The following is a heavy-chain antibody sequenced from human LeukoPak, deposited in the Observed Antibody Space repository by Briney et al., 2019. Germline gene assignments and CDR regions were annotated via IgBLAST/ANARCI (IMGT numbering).Heavy chain of an antibody. J-gene: IGHJ4*02. CDR3: AREGPRGNSQFDY. CDR1: GFTFSSYG. Sequence: GGSLRLSCAASGFTFSSYGMHWVRQAPGKGLEWVALIWYDGSNKCYTDSVKGRLTISRDNSKNTLYLQMNSLRAEDTAVYYCAREGPRGNSQFDYWGQGTLVTVSS. V-gene: IGHV3-33*01. D-gene: IGHD2/OR15-2a*01. CDR2: IWYDGSNK.